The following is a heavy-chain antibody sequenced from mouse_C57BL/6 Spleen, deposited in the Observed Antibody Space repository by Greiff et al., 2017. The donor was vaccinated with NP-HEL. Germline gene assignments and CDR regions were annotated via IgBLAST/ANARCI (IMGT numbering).Heavy chain of an antibody. Sequence: EVKLVESGGDLVKPGGSLKLSCAASGFTFSSYGMSWVRQTPDKRLEWVATISSGGSYTYYPDSVKGRFTISSDNAKNTLYQQMSSLKSEDTAMYYCARHGDYVGAMDYWGQGTSVTVSS. CDR3: ARHGDYVGAMDY. D-gene: IGHD2-13*01. CDR1: GFTFSSYG. CDR2: ISSGGSYT. J-gene: IGHJ4*01. V-gene: IGHV5-6*02.